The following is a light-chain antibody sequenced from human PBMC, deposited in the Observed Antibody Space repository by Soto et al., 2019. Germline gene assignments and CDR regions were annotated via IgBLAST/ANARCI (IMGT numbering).Light chain of an antibody. J-gene: IGKJ1*01. CDR2: GAS. Sequence: DIVMTQSPAPLSVSPGERATLSCKASQSVSSNLAWYQQKPGQAPRPIIYGASTRATGIPARFSGSGSGTECTLTIISLQSEDFAVYYCQQYNNWPRTLGQGTKVDIK. CDR3: QQYNNWPRT. V-gene: IGKV3-15*01. CDR1: QSVSSN.